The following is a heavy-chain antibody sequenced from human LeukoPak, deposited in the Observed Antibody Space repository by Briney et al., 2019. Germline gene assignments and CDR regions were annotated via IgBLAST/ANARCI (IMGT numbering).Heavy chain of an antibody. CDR3: ARHRSFDYLFPYDY. J-gene: IGHJ4*02. CDR1: GASISSYSHY. CDR2: VYYSGST. D-gene: IGHD3-9*01. Sequence: SETLSLTCGVSGASISSYSHYWGWIRQPPGKGLEWIGSVYYSGSTYYNPSLKSRVTISIDTSKNQFSLSLRSVTAADTAVYYCARHRSFDYLFPYDYWGKGTLVTVSS. V-gene: IGHV4-39*01.